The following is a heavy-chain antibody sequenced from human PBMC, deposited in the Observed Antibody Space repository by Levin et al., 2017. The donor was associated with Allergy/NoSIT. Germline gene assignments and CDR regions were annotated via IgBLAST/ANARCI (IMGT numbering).Heavy chain of an antibody. D-gene: IGHD6-19*01. CDR2: IYYSGST. V-gene: IGHV4-59*01. J-gene: IGHJ4*02. CDR1: GGSISSYY. CDR3: ARVLGSGWQSAYFDY. Sequence: SETLSLTCTVSGGSISSYYWSWIRQPPGKGLEWIGYIYYSGSTNYNPSLKSRVTISVDTSKNQFSLKLSSVTAADTAVYYCARVLGSGWQSAYFDYWGQGTLVTVSS.